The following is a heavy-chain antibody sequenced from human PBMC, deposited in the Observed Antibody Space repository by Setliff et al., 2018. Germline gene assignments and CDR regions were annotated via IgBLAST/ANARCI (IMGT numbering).Heavy chain of an antibody. CDR2: IYYSGST. V-gene: IGHV4-34*11. Sequence: PSETLSLTCAVYGGSFSGYYWSWIRQPPGKRLEWIGYIYYSGSTNYNPSLKSRVTISVDTSKNQFSLNLSSVTAADTAVYYCARGLAILTGIDCWGQGTLVTVSS. CDR3: ARGLAILTGIDC. D-gene: IGHD3-9*01. J-gene: IGHJ4*02. CDR1: GGSFSGYY.